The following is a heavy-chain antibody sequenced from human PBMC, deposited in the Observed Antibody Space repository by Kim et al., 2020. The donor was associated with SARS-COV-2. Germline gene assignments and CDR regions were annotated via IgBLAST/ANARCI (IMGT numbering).Heavy chain of an antibody. CDR3: AKDSYDILTGYYSAGDY. Sequence: GGSLRLSCAASGFTFDDYAMHWVRQAPGTGLEWVSLISGDGGSTYYADSVKGRFTISRDNSKNSLYLQMNSLRTEDTALYYCAKDSYDILTGYYSAGDYWGQGTLVTVSS. J-gene: IGHJ4*02. V-gene: IGHV3-43*02. D-gene: IGHD3-9*01. CDR1: GFTFDDYA. CDR2: ISGDGGST.